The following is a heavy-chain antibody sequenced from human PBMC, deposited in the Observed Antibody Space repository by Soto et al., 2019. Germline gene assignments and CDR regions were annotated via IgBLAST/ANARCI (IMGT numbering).Heavy chain of an antibody. V-gene: IGHV4-59*01. D-gene: IGHD5-18*01. Sequence: KTSETLSLTCTVSGGSIDSYYWSWIRQRPGKGLEWIGYIYHSGSTDYNPSLNSRVTISVATSKKQLSLNLTSVTAADTAVYYCANNVDTATGYDYWGQGALVTVSS. J-gene: IGHJ4*02. CDR2: IYHSGST. CDR3: ANNVDTATGYDY. CDR1: GGSIDSYY.